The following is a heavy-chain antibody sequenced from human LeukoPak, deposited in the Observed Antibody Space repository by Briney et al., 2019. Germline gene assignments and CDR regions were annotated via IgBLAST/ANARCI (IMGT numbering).Heavy chain of an antibody. CDR3: AKHGDSLDYYYYYYMDV. CDR1: GFAFSSYG. CDR2: IHYDSSTE. Sequence: GGSLRLSCAASGFAFSSYGMHWVRQAPGKGLEWVAYIHYDSSTEDYADSVKGRFTISRDNSKNTLFLQMNNLRVEDMAVLYRAKHGDSLDYYYYYYMDVWGKGTTVTISS. J-gene: IGHJ6*03. V-gene: IGHV3-30*02. D-gene: IGHD4-17*01.